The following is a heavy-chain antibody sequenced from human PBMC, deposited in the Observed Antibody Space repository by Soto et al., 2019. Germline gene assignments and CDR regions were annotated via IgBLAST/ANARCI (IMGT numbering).Heavy chain of an antibody. V-gene: IGHV3-33*01. Sequence: PGGSLRLSCAASGFTFSSYGMHWVRQAPGKGLECVAVIWYDGSNKYYADSVKGRFTISRDNSKNTLYLQMNSLRAEDTAVYYCARDYGDYVQNVGIYPTWFDPWGQGTLVTVSS. D-gene: IGHD4-17*01. CDR2: IWYDGSNK. J-gene: IGHJ5*02. CDR3: ARDYGDYVQNVGIYPTWFDP. CDR1: GFTFSSYG.